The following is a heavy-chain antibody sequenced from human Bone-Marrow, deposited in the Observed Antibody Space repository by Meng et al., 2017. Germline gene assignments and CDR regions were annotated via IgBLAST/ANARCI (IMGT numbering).Heavy chain of an antibody. CDR2: IYHSGIT. Sequence: QVLLQESGPGLVKPSGTPSLTCAVSGGSNSSSNWWSWVRQPPGKGLEWIGKIYHSGITIYNPSLKSRVTMSVDNSKNQFSLKLNSMTDADTAVYYCARDPTGGEDHQRVWGQGTLVTVSS. J-gene: IGHJ4*02. V-gene: IGHV4-4*02. CDR3: ARDPTGGEDHQRV. D-gene: IGHD1-14*01. CDR1: GGSNSSSNW.